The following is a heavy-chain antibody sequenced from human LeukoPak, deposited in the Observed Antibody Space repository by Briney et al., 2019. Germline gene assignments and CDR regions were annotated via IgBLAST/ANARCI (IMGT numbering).Heavy chain of an antibody. V-gene: IGHV4-38-2*02. CDR1: GYSISSGYY. CDR3: ARGITIFGVVIGPVDY. CDR2: IYHSGST. Sequence: SETLSLTCTVSGYSISSGYYWGWIRQPPGKGLEWIGSIYHSGSTYYNPSLKSRVTISVDTSKNQFSLKLSSVTAADTAVYYCARGITIFGVVIGPVDYWGQGTLVTVSS. J-gene: IGHJ4*02. D-gene: IGHD3-3*01.